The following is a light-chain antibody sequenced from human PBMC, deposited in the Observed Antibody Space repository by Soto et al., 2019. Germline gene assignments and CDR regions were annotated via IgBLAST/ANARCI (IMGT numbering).Light chain of an antibody. CDR2: WAS. CDR1: QRVVYSSNNKNY. J-gene: IGKJ1*01. V-gene: IGKV4-1*01. CDR3: QQDYSTPWT. Sequence: DIVMTQSPDSLAVSLGERATINCKSSQRVVYSSNNKNYLAWHQQKPGQPPNLLIYWASTRESGIPDRFSGSGSGTDFTLTSRRLHAEDVAVYYCQQDYSTPWTFGQGTKVEIK.